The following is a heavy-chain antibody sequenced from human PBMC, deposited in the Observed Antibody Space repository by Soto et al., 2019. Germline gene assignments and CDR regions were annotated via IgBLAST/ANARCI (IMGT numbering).Heavy chain of an antibody. CDR2: INSDGSST. CDR3: KRVLWGCSSPGCYASFDY. D-gene: IGHD2-2*01. CDR1: GFTLSSYW. J-gene: IGHJ4*02. Sequence: PGGSLRLSCAASGFTLSSYWMHRVRQAPGKGLVWVSRINSDGSSTSYADSVKGRFTISRDNAKNTLYLQMNSLRAEDTAVYYCKRVLWGCSSPGCYASFDYGGEETLVTVPS. V-gene: IGHV3-74*01.